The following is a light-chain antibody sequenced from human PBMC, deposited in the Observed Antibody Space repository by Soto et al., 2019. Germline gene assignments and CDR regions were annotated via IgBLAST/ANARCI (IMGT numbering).Light chain of an antibody. V-gene: IGLV2-8*01. CDR1: SSDVGAYNY. CDR2: EVN. Sequence: QSALTQPASVSGSPGQSITISCTGTSSDVGAYNYVSWYQQHPGKAPKVVIYEVNNRPSGVPDRFSGSKSGNTASLTVSGLQAEDEADYYCSSYAGSNNLHVLFGGGTKLTVL. J-gene: IGLJ2*01. CDR3: SSYAGSNNLHVL.